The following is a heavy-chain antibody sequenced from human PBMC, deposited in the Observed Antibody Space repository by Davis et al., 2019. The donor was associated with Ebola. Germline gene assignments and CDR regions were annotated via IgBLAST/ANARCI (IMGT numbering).Heavy chain of an antibody. CDR3: ARVAITGRLYFQH. J-gene: IGHJ1*01. CDR2: IKSNSGDT. V-gene: IGHV1-2*02. Sequence: SVKVSCKASGYTFTDYYLHWVRQATGQGLEWMGWIKSNSGDTDYAQKFQGRVTMTRDTSISTAYMELSRLRSDATAVYYCARVAITGRLYFQHWGQGTLVTVSS. CDR1: GYTFTDYY. D-gene: IGHD1-20*01.